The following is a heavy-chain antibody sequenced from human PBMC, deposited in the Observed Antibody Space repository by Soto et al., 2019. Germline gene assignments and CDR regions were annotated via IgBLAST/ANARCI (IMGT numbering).Heavy chain of an antibody. V-gene: IGHV4-59*01. CDR3: ARLTYYDSTGRFDY. J-gene: IGHJ4*02. CDR1: GVSISTFY. Sequence: PSETLSLTCTVSGVSISTFYWSWIRQSPGRGLEWVGYVYYSGYTNYNPSLKSRVAMPIDTSESRFSLRLNSVTAADTAVYYCARLTYYDSTGRFDYWGQGTLVTVSS. CDR2: VYYSGYT. D-gene: IGHD3-16*01.